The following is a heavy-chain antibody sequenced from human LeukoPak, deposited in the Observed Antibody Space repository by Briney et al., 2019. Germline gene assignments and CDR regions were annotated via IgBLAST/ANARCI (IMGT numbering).Heavy chain of an antibody. D-gene: IGHD3-22*01. V-gene: IGHV1-69*13. CDR2: IIPIFGTA. CDR3: ARRLSYEGPVDY. CDR1: GGTFSSYA. J-gene: IGHJ4*02. Sequence: ASVKVSCKAFGGTFSSYAISWVRQAPGQGLEWMGGIIPIFGTANYAQKFQGRVTITADESTSTAYMELSSLRSEDTAVYYCARRLSYEGPVDYWGQGTLVTVSS.